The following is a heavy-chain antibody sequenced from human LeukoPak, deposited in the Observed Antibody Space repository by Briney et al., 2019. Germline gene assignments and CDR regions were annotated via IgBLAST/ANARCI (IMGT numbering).Heavy chain of an antibody. CDR1: GFTFSSYD. Sequence: GGSLRLSCAASGFTFSSYDMHWVRQATGKGLEWVSAIGTAGDTYYPGSVEGRFTISRENAKNSLYLQMNSLRAGDTAVYYCARAWGPGGAAPLRYFDLWGRGTLVTVSS. V-gene: IGHV3-13*01. J-gene: IGHJ2*01. CDR3: ARAWGPGGAAPLRYFDL. CDR2: IGTAGDT. D-gene: IGHD3-16*01.